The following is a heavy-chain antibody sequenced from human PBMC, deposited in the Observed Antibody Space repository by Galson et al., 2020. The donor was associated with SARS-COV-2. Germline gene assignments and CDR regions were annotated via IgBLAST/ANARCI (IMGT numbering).Heavy chain of an antibody. V-gene: IGHV3-30*01. Sequence: GGSLRLSCAASGFTFSSYAMHWVRQAPGKGLEWVAVISYDGSNKYYADSVKGRFTISRDNSKNTLYLQMNSLRAEDTAVYYCARGSFRNSLEPDYWGQGTLVTVSS. CDR3: ARGSFRNSLEPDY. D-gene: IGHD1-1*01. J-gene: IGHJ4*02. CDR2: ISYDGSNK. CDR1: GFTFSSYA.